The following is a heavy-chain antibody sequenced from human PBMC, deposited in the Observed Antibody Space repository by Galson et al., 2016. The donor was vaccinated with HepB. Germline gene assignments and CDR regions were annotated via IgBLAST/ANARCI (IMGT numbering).Heavy chain of an antibody. CDR2: TYYRSKWYN. D-gene: IGHD7-27*01. V-gene: IGHV6-1*01. J-gene: IGHJ4*02. CDR3: ARDYWGFFDY. CDR1: GDSVSRISLA. Sequence: CAISGDSVSRISLAWNWIRRSPSRGLEWLGRTYYRSKWYNDYAASVKSRISINPDTSKNQFSLHLNSVTPEDTAVYYCARDYWGFFDYWGQGTLVTVSS.